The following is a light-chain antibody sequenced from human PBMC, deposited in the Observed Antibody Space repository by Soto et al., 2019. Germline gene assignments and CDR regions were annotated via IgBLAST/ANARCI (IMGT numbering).Light chain of an antibody. J-gene: IGKJ5*01. CDR2: DAS. V-gene: IGKV3-11*01. CDR1: QNVDIY. CDR3: QQRKYWPPIT. Sequence: ETVLTQSPATLSLSPGERATLSCRASQNVDIYLAWYQHKPGQAPRVLIYDASNRATGIPARFSGSGSGTDFTLTISSLEPEDFAVYYCQQRKYWPPITFGQGTRLEIK.